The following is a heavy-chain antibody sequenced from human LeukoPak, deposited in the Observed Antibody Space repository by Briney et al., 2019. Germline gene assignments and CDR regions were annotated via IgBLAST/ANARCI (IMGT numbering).Heavy chain of an antibody. J-gene: IGHJ5*02. Sequence: ASVKVSCKASGYTFTGYYMHWVRQAPGQGLEWMGWINPNSGGTNYAQNFQGRVTMTRDTSISTAYMELRSLSSDDTAVYYCARNFDSSSWCYWFDPWGQGTLVTVSS. V-gene: IGHV1-2*02. CDR3: ARNFDSSSWCYWFDP. CDR1: GYTFTGYY. D-gene: IGHD6-13*01. CDR2: INPNSGGT.